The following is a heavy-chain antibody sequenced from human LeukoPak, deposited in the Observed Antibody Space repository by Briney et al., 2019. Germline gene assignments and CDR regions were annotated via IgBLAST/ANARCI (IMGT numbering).Heavy chain of an antibody. CDR1: GFTFSTYA. D-gene: IGHD3-22*01. V-gene: IGHV3-23*01. CDR3: ARDREDSGGFTDY. CDR2: ISGSGSTS. J-gene: IGHJ4*02. Sequence: PGGSLRLSCAASGFTFSTYALTWVRQAPGRGLEWLSLISGSGSTSYYAGSVKGRFTISRDNLRNTLYLQMHSLRAEDTAVYYCARDREDSGGFTDYWGQGTLVTVSS.